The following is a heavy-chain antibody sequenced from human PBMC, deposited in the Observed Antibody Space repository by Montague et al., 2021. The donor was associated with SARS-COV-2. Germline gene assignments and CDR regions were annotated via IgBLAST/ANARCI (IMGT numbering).Heavy chain of an antibody. CDR3: AGVKRGYYYGFGVSAHFDY. CDR1: GSSISTDNW. D-gene: IGHD3-10*01. J-gene: IGHJ4*02. V-gene: IGHV4-4*02. Sequence: SETLSLTCVVSGSSISTDNWWTWVRLPPGKGLGWVGEIYHTGSTKYKPSLKSRATISVDTSKNQFSLKLSSVTAADTAVYYCAGVKRGYYYGFGVSAHFDYWGQGTMVTVSS. CDR2: IYHTGST.